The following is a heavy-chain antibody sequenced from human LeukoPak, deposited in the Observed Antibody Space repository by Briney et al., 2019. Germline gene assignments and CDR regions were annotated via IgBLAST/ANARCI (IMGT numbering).Heavy chain of an antibody. CDR3: ARGNYGDYTDY. CDR1: GGSISSSSYY. D-gene: IGHD4-17*01. Sequence: SETLSLTCTVSGGSISSSSYYWGWIRQPPGKGLEWIGSIYYSGSTYYNPSLKSRVTISVDTSKNQFSQKRSSVTAADTAVYYCARGNYGDYTDYWGQGTLVTVSS. V-gene: IGHV4-39*01. CDR2: IYYSGST. J-gene: IGHJ4*02.